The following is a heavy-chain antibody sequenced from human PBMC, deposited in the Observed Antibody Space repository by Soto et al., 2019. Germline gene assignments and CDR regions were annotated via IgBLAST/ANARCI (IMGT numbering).Heavy chain of an antibody. Sequence: ASVKVSCKASGGTFSSYAISWVRQAPGQGLEWMGGIIPIFGTANYAQKFQGRVTITADESTSTAYMELSSLRSEDTAVYYCARGKRAAHHPDHYYGMDVWGQGTTVTVSS. CDR2: IIPIFGTA. J-gene: IGHJ6*02. CDR3: ARGKRAAHHPDHYYGMDV. CDR1: GGTFSSYA. V-gene: IGHV1-69*13. D-gene: IGHD6-6*01.